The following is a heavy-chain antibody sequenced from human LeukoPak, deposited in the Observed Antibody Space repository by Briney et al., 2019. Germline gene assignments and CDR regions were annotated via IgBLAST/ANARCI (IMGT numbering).Heavy chain of an antibody. J-gene: IGHJ4*02. V-gene: IGHV3-23*01. CDR1: GFTFSSYS. D-gene: IGHD2-15*01. Sequence: PGGSLRVSCAASGFTFSSYSMCWVRQAPGKGPEWVSGIKESGDITYYADSVKGRFTISRDNSKNTLYLQMNSLRAEDTAKYYCAKYCSGATCSGYWGQGTLVTVSS. CDR3: AKYCSGATCSGY. CDR2: IKESGDIT.